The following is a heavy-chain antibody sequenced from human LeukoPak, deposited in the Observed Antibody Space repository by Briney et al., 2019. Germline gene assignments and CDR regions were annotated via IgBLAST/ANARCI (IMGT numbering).Heavy chain of an antibody. CDR2: VDPEDGET. D-gene: IGHD6-19*01. CDR3: ATGQWLPDY. Sequence: GASVKVSCKASGYTFTDYYMHWVQQAPGKGLEWMGRVDPEDGETIYAEKFQGRVTITADTSTDTAYMELSSLRSEDTAVYYCATGQWLPDYWGQGTLVTVSS. V-gene: IGHV1-69-2*01. CDR1: GYTFTDYY. J-gene: IGHJ4*02.